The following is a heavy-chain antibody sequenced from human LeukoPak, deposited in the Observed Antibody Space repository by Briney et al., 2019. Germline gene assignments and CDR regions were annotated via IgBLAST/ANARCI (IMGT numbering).Heavy chain of an antibody. V-gene: IGHV1-2*02. CDR1: GYTFTGYY. J-gene: IGHJ5*02. CDR2: INPNSGGT. D-gene: IGHD3-10*01. Sequence: ASVKVSCKASGYTFTGYYMHWVRQAPGQGLEWMGWINPNSGGTNYEQKFQGRVTMTRDTSISTAYMELSRLRSDDTAVYYCAREALVRGVIIHWFDPWGQGTLVTVSS. CDR3: AREALVRGVIIHWFDP.